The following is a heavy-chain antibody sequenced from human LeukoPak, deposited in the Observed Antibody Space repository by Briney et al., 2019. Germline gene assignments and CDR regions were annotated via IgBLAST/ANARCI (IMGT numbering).Heavy chain of an antibody. CDR1: GFTFSNYG. D-gene: IGHD2-15*01. Sequence: PGGSLRLSCAASGFTFSNYGIHWVRQAPGKGLEWVAVISYDGNNKYYADSVKGRFTISRDNSKNTLFLQVNSLRAEDTAVYYCAKGVDYCSGGSCPADYWGPGTLVTVSS. CDR2: ISYDGNNK. CDR3: AKGVDYCSGGSCPADY. V-gene: IGHV3-30*18. J-gene: IGHJ4*02.